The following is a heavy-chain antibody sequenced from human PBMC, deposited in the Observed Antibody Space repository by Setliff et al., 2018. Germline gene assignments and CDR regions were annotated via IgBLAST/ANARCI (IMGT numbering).Heavy chain of an antibody. V-gene: IGHV4-59*08. Sequence: SETLSLTCSVSTASMTYYYWSWIRQPPGKGLEWIGHVYDTGSTKYSPSLKGRVTISMGTSVNEFSLRLTSVTAADTAMYYCASRDYYDNRGSLDFWGQGTLVTVSS. D-gene: IGHD3-22*01. CDR1: TASMTYYY. CDR3: ASRDYYDNRGSLDF. CDR2: VYDTGST. J-gene: IGHJ4*02.